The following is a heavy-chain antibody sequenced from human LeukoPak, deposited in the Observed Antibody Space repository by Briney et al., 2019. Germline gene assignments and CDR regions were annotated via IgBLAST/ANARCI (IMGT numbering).Heavy chain of an antibody. V-gene: IGHV3-21*04. D-gene: IGHD6-25*01. J-gene: IGHJ3*02. Sequence: GGSLRLSCAASGFTFSSYSMNWVRQAPGKGLEWVSSISSSSSYIYYADSVKGRFTISRDNAKNSLYLQMNSLRAEDMALYYCAKVAAMRDNHDAFDIWGQGTMVTVSS. CDR1: GFTFSSYS. CDR2: ISSSSSYI. CDR3: AKVAAMRDNHDAFDI.